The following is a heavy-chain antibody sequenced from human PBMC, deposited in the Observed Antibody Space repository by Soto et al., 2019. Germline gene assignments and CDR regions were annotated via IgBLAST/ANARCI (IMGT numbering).Heavy chain of an antibody. CDR2: IYSGGST. Sequence: GGSLRLSCAASGFTVSSNYMSWVRQAPGKGLEWVSVIYSGGSTYYADSVKGRFTISRDNSKNTLYLQMNSLRAEDTAVYYCARDGWRAYDIRQAPADAFDIWGQGTMVTVSS. CDR1: GFTVSSNY. CDR3: ARDGWRAYDIRQAPADAFDI. D-gene: IGHD3-9*01. V-gene: IGHV3-53*01. J-gene: IGHJ3*02.